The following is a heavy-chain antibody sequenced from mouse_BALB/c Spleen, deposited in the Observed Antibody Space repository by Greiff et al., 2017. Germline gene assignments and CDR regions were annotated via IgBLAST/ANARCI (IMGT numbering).Heavy chain of an antibody. CDR2: ISSGGSYT. V-gene: IGHV5-6-4*01. Sequence: EVKLVESGGGLVKPGGSLKLSCAASGFTFSSYTMSWVRQTPEKRLEWVATISSGGSYTYYPDSVKGRFTISRDNAKNTLYLQMSSLKSEDTAMYYCTREDRYWYFDVWGAGTTVTVSS. J-gene: IGHJ1*01. D-gene: IGHD2-14*01. CDR1: GFTFSSYT. CDR3: TREDRYWYFDV.